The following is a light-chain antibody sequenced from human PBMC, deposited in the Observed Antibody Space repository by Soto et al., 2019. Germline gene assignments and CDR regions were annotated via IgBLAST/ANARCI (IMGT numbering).Light chain of an antibody. CDR3: QQYNNWPPWT. Sequence: VVLTQSPCTLSWSPGAIATLSCRASQSVSSNLAWYQQKPGQAPRLLIYGASTRATGIPARFSGSGSGTEFTLTISSLQSEDFAVYYCQQYNNWPPWTFGQGTKVDI. V-gene: IGKV3-15*01. CDR1: QSVSSN. J-gene: IGKJ1*01. CDR2: GAS.